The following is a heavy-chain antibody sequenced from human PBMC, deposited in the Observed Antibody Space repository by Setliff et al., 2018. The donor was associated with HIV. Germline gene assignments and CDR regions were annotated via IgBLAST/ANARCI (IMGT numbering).Heavy chain of an antibody. Sequence: PGGSLRLSCAASGFTFDDYAMHWVRQAPGKGLEWVANTNEDGSDTSYSDSVRGRFTISRDNAKNLLFLYMDSLRPEDTAVYYCARVVSPDSSNYYYYYMDVWGKGTTVTVSS. CDR1: GFTFDDYA. D-gene: IGHD4-4*01. CDR2: TNEDGSDT. CDR3: ARVVSPDSSNYYYYYMDV. V-gene: IGHV3-7*01. J-gene: IGHJ6*03.